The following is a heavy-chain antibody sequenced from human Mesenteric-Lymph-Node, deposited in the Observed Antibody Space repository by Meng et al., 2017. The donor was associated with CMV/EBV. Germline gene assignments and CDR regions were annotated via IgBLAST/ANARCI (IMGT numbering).Heavy chain of an antibody. J-gene: IGHJ4*02. CDR2: IKSKTDGGTT. CDR3: STGAYFDY. V-gene: IGHV3-15*01. CDR1: GFTFSHAW. Sequence: LSCAGSGFTFSHAWMTWVRQAPGKGLEWVGRIKSKTDGGTTDYAAPVKGRFTTSRDDSKDTLYLQMNSLKAEDTAVYYCSTGAYFDYWGQGTLVTVSS.